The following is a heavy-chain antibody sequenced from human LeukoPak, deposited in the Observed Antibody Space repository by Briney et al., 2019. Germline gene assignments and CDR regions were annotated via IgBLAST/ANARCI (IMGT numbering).Heavy chain of an antibody. J-gene: IGHJ5*02. Sequence: SETLSLTCTVSGGSISSGGYYWSWIRQHPGKGLEWIGYIYYSGSTYYNPSLKSRVTISVDTSKNQFSLKLSSVTAADTAVYYRARGVPAANNWFDPWGQGTLVTVSS. CDR1: GGSISSGGYY. CDR3: ARGVPAANNWFDP. D-gene: IGHD2-2*01. CDR2: IYYSGST. V-gene: IGHV4-31*03.